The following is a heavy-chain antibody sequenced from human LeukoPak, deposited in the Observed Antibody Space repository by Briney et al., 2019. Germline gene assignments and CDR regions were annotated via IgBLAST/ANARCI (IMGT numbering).Heavy chain of an antibody. V-gene: IGHV3-23*01. Sequence: GGSLRLSCAASGFTFSSYAMSWVRQAPGKGLEWVSAISGSGGSTYYADSVKGRFTISRDNSKNTLCLQMNSLRAEDTAVYYCASTPDGYKDYWGQGTLVTVSS. CDR1: GFTFSSYA. J-gene: IGHJ4*02. D-gene: IGHD5-24*01. CDR3: ASTPDGYKDY. CDR2: ISGSGGST.